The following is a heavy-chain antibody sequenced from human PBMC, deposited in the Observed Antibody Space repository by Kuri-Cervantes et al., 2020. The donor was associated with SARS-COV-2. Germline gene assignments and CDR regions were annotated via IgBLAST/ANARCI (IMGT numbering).Heavy chain of an antibody. CDR1: GFTFSSYS. V-gene: IGHV4-34*01. CDR3: ARGGFWYGAGYFDY. Sequence: GSLRLSCAASGFTFSSYSMNWVRQPPGKGLEWIGEINHSGSTNYNPSLKSRVTISVDTSKNQFSLKLSSVTAADTAVYYCARGGFWYGAGYFDYWGQGTLVTVSS. D-gene: IGHD4-17*01. CDR2: INHSGST. J-gene: IGHJ4*02.